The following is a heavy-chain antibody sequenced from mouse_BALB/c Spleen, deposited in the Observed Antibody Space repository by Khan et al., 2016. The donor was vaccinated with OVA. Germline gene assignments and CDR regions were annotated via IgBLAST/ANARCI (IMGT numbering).Heavy chain of an antibody. CDR1: GDSITSGY. J-gene: IGHJ3*01. Sequence: EVQLQELGPSLVQPSQTLSLTCSVTGDSITSGYWSWIRKFPGNKLEYMGYMIYSGYTYYNPSLKSRISITRHTSKNQYYLQLNSVTTEDTATYYCARSTYRYAFAYWGQGTLVTVSA. CDR2: MIYSGYT. V-gene: IGHV3-8*02. D-gene: IGHD2-14*01. CDR3: ARSTYRYAFAY.